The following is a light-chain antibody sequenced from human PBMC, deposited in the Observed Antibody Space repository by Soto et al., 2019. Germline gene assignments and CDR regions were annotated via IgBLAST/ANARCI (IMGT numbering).Light chain of an antibody. CDR3: TSWTTSTTMI. CDR1: SSDIGAYNF. Sequence: QSVLTQPASVSGSPGQSITISCTGTSSDIGAYNFVSWYQQHPGKAPKLMLYDVNIRPSGVSNRFPGSKSGNTASLTISGLQAEDEADYYCTSWTTSTTMIFGGGTQLTVL. CDR2: DVN. J-gene: IGLJ2*01. V-gene: IGLV2-14*03.